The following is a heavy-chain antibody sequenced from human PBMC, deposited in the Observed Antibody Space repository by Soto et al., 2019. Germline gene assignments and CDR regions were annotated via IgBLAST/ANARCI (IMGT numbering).Heavy chain of an antibody. V-gene: IGHV4-30-2*01. Sequence: SETLSLTCAVSGGSISSGGYSWSWIRQPPGKGLEWIGYIYHSGSTYYNPSLKSRVTISVDKSISTAYLQWSSLEASDTSMYYCVRRPLCGDDCYVDYWGQGTLVTVSS. CDR2: IYHSGST. J-gene: IGHJ4*02. D-gene: IGHD2-21*02. CDR1: GGSISSGGYS. CDR3: VRRPLCGDDCYVDY.